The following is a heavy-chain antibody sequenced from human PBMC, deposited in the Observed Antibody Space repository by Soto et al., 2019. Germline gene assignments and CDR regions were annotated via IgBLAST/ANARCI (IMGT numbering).Heavy chain of an antibody. CDR2: ISASNGNR. CDR3: LRDPQRNDY. CDR1: GYDFSSYG. Sequence: QFQLVQSVAEVKKPGASVKVSCKASGYDFSSYGISWVRQAPGQGLEWMGWISASNGNRDYAQQFKGRVTMTSDTSRNTAYMELRSRRSDDTAVYYCLRDPQRNDYWGQGTLVNVSS. D-gene: IGHD2-2*01. J-gene: IGHJ4*02. V-gene: IGHV1-18*04.